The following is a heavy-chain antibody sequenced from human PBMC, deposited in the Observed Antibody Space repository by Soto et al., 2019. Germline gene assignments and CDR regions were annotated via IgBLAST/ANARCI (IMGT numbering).Heavy chain of an antibody. CDR1: GGSISSSNW. CDR3: AALYGSGSFYSWFDP. Sequence: SETLSLTCAVSGGSISSSNWWSWVRQPPGKGLEWIGETYHSGSTNYKSSLKSRVTISVDKSKNQFSLKLSSVTAADTAVYYCAALYGSGSFYSWFDPRGQGTLVTVP. D-gene: IGHD3-10*01. V-gene: IGHV4-4*02. J-gene: IGHJ5*02. CDR2: TYHSGST.